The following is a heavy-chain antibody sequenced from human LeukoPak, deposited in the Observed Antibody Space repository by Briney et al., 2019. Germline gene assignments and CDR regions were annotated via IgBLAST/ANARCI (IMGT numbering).Heavy chain of an antibody. CDR1: GYTFTTYA. J-gene: IGHJ6*03. CDR3: ARDPSSGYSYGYGYYYYYMDV. V-gene: IGHV7-4-1*02. D-gene: IGHD5-18*01. CDR2: INTNTGNP. Sequence: ASVKVSCKASGYTFTTYAMNWVRQAPGQGLEWMGWINTNTGNPTYAQGFTGRFVFSLDTSVSTAYLQISSLKAEDTVVYYCARDPSSGYSYGYGYYYYYMDVWGKGTTVTVSS.